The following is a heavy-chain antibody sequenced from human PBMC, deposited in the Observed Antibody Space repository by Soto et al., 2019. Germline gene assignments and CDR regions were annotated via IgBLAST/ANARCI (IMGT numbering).Heavy chain of an antibody. J-gene: IGHJ6*02. Sequence: SETLSLTCAVYGGSFSGYYWSWIRQPPGKGLEWIGEINHSGSTNYNPSLKSRVTISVDTSKNQFSLKLSSVTAADTAVYYCARNRGYSYGYVVYYYYSGMDVWGQGXTVTVSS. CDR2: INHSGST. CDR3: ARNRGYSYGYVVYYYYSGMDV. CDR1: GGSFSGYY. V-gene: IGHV4-34*01. D-gene: IGHD5-18*01.